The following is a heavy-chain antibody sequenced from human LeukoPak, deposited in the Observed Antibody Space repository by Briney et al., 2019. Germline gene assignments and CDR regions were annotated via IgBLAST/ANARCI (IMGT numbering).Heavy chain of an antibody. CDR3: ARERSNYFDY. Sequence: SETLSLTCTVSGGSISRYYWSWIRQPPGKGLEWIGYIYYSGSIKYNPSLKSRVTISVDTSKNQFSLKLSSVTAADTAVYYCARERSNYFDYWGQGTLVTVSS. CDR1: GGSISRYY. D-gene: IGHD4-11*01. J-gene: IGHJ4*02. CDR2: IYYSGSI. V-gene: IGHV4-59*01.